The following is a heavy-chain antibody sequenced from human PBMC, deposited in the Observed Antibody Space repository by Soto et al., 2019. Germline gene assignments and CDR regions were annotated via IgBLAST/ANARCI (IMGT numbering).Heavy chain of an antibody. D-gene: IGHD7-27*01. CDR1: GSAVTSATYS. Sequence: PAETLSLTGGVFGSAVTSATYSWCWIRQPPGKGLEGIGYLNHSVTTKYNPSLNSRVTLSLDTSTNQFSLSLKSVTAADTATNYLGTGGWGCFGWDVWGQGTLVTVSS. CDR3: GTGGWGCFGWDV. V-gene: IGHV4-61*01. J-gene: IGHJ4*02. CDR2: LNHSVTT.